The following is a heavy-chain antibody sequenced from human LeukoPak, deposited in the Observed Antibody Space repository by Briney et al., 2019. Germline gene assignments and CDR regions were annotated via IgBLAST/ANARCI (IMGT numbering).Heavy chain of an antibody. CDR1: GYTFTGYY. J-gene: IGHJ4*02. CDR2: INPNSGGT. CDR3: ARDSTGQDSLASDY. Sequence: GASVKVSCKASGYTFTGYYMHWVRQAPGQGLEWMGWINPNSGGTNYAQKFQGRVTMTRDTSISTAYMELSRLRSDDTAVYYCARDSTGQDSLASDYWGQGTLVTVSS. D-gene: IGHD2-2*01. V-gene: IGHV1-2*02.